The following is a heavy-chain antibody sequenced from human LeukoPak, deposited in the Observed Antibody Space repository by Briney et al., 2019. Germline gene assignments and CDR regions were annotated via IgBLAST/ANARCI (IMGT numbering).Heavy chain of an antibody. CDR1: GFTFSDYY. CDR2: ISSSGSTI. Sequence: GSLRLSCAASGFTFSDYYMSWIRQAPGKGLEWVSYISSSGSTIYYADSVKGRFTISRDNTKNSLYLQMNSLRAEDAAVYYCARLRSSSFYYYYMDVWGKGTTVTVSS. CDR3: ARLRSSSFYYYYMDV. D-gene: IGHD6-6*01. J-gene: IGHJ6*03. V-gene: IGHV3-11*01.